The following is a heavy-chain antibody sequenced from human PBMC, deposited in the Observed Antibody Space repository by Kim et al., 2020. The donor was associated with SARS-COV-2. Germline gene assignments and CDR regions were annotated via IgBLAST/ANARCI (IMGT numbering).Heavy chain of an antibody. CDR1: GGSFSGYY. J-gene: IGHJ5*02. V-gene: IGHV4-34*01. CDR2: INHSGST. Sequence: SETLSLTCAVYGGSFSGYYWSWIRQPPGKGLEWIGEINHSGSTNYNPSLKSRVTISVDTSKNQFSLKLSSVTAADTAVYYCARYKYSCSWYGEWNWFDPWGQGTLVTVSS. CDR3: ARYKYSCSWYGEWNWFDP. D-gene: IGHD6-13*01.